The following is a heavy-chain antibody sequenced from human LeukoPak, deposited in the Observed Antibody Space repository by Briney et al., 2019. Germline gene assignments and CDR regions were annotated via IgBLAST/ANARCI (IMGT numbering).Heavy chain of an antibody. V-gene: IGHV3-30*02. J-gene: IGHJ6*03. CDR1: GFTFSSYA. D-gene: IGHD6-19*01. CDR3: VRGLSGWYYYYYYMDV. CDR2: IWFVGSNK. Sequence: GGSLRLSCAASGFTFSSYAMHLVRQAPRKGREWVAFIWFVGSNKYYADPAKGRFTISRDNSKNTLYLKMNSLRAEDTAVYYCVRGLSGWYYYYYYMDVWGKGTTVTVSS.